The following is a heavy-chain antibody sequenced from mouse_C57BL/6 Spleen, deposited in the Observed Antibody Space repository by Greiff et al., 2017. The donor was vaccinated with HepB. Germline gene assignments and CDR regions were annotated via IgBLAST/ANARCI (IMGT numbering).Heavy chain of an antibody. CDR2: IDPETGGT. J-gene: IGHJ3*01. Sequence: VQLQQSGAELVRPGASVTLSCKASGYTFTDYEMHWVKQTPVHGLEWIGAIDPETGGTAYNQKFKGKAILTADKSSSTAYMELRSLTSEYSAVYYATSGGGSAWFAYWGQGTLVTVSA. V-gene: IGHV1-15*01. CDR1: GYTFTDYE. CDR3: TSGGGSAWFAY.